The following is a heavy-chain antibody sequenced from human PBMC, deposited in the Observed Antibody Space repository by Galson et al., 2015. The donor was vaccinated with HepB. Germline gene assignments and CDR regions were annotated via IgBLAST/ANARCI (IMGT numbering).Heavy chain of an antibody. J-gene: IGHJ3*02. CDR2: IIPRFGTT. CDR3: ARSTNLLSYDSGSGYHTFDI. CDR1: GGTFSGYA. V-gene: IGHV1-69*13. Sequence: SVKVSCKASGGTFSGYAISWVRQAPGQGPEWMGGIIPRFGTTKKAQKFQGRVTIFADASTNQAYMGLRSLRSEYTAVYYCARSTNLLSYDSGSGYHTFDIWGQGTRGIGTS. D-gene: IGHD3-3*01.